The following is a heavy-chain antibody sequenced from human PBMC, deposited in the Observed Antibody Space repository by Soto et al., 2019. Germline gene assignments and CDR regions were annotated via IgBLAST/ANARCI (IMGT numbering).Heavy chain of an antibody. CDR2: ISGSGGST. CDR1: GFTFSSYA. J-gene: IGHJ4*02. D-gene: IGHD3-10*01. CDR3: AKALWFGESYHDY. Sequence: LRLSCAASGFTFSSYAMSWVRQAPGKGLEWVSAISGSGGSTYYADSVKGRFTISRDNSKNTLYLQMNSLRAEDTAVYYCAKALWFGESYHDYWGQGTLVTVSS. V-gene: IGHV3-23*01.